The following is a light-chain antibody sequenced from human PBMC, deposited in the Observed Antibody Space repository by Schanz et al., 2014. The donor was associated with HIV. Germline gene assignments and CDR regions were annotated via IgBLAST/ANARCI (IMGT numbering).Light chain of an antibody. CDR3: QQSYSATPYT. Sequence: DIQLTQFPSFLSASVGDRITITCRASQSISISLNWYQQKPGKAPRLLIYATSLLHTGVPSRFSGSGSGTHFTLTITSLQFDDFATYYCQQSYSATPYTFGQGTRLEIK. J-gene: IGKJ2*01. CDR2: ATS. V-gene: IGKV1-39*01. CDR1: QSISIS.